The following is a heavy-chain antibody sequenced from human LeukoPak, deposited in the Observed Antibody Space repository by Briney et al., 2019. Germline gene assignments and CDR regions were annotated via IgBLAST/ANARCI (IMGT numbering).Heavy chain of an antibody. CDR2: IRYDGSNK. J-gene: IGHJ5*02. CDR3: ARGYRNRFDP. Sequence: GGSLRLSCAASGFTFSSYGMHWVRQAPGKGLEWVAFIRYDGSNKYYADSVKGRFTISRDNSKNTLYLQMNSLRAEDTAVYYCARGYRNRFDPWGQGTLVTVSS. V-gene: IGHV3-30*02. CDR1: GFTFSSYG. D-gene: IGHD1-1*01.